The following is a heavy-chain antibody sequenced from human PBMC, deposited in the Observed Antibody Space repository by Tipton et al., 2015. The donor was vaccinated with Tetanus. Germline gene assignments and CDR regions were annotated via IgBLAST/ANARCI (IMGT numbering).Heavy chain of an antibody. V-gene: IGHV1-2*02. CDR1: GYTFTGYY. D-gene: IGHD3-22*01. Sequence: QLVQSGAEVKKPGGSVKVSCKASGYTFTGYYMYWVRQAPGQGLEWMGWIDPNSGGTVYAQKFQGRVTMTRDTSISTAYMELRSLRSDDTAVYYCARDRGDYISYGMDVWGPGTTVTVS. CDR3: ARDRGDYISYGMDV. J-gene: IGHJ6*02. CDR2: IDPNSGGT.